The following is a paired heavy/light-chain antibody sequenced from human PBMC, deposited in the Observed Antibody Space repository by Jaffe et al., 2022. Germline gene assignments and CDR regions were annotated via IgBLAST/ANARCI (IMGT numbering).Light chain of an antibody. CDR1: QSVSSN. J-gene: IGKJ1*01. V-gene: IGKV3-15*01. Sequence: EIVMTQSPATLSVSPGERATLSCRASQSVSSNLAWYQQKPGQAPRLLIYGASTRATGIPARFSGSGSGTEFTLTISSLQSEDFAVYYCQQYNNWPGFGQGTKVEIK. CDR3: QQYNNWPG. CDR2: GAS.
Heavy chain of an antibody. Sequence: QVQLVQSGAEVKKPGASVKVSCKASGYTFTSYYMHWVRQAPGQGLEWMGIINPSGGSTSYAQKFQGRVTMTRDTSTSTVYMELSSLRSEDTAVYYCARDYGYYYDSSGYYYDYWGQGTLVTVSS. J-gene: IGHJ4*02. V-gene: IGHV1-46*01. CDR3: ARDYGYYYDSSGYYYDY. CDR1: GYTFTSYY. D-gene: IGHD3-22*01. CDR2: INPSGGST.